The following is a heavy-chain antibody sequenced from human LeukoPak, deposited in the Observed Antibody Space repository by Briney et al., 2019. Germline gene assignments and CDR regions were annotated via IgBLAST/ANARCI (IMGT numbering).Heavy chain of an antibody. J-gene: IGHJ4*02. Sequence: SETLSLTCTVSGGSISSSSYYWGWIRQPPGKGLEWIGSIYHSGSTYYNPSLKSRVTISVDTSKNQFSLKLSSVTAADTAVYYCARDPLTYYYGSGRTLFDYWGQGTLVTVSS. V-gene: IGHV4-39*07. D-gene: IGHD3-10*01. CDR1: GGSISSSSYY. CDR3: ARDPLTYYYGSGRTLFDY. CDR2: IYHSGST.